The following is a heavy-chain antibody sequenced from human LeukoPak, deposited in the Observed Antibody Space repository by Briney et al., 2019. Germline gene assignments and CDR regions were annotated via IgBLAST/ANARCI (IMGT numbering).Heavy chain of an antibody. J-gene: IGHJ6*02. Sequence: SQTLSLTCTVPGGSISSYYWTWIRQPAGKGLEWLGRIYTSGNTNYNPSLKSRVTVSVDTSKNQFSLKLNSVTAADTAVYYCARQVAGYHGVDVWGQGTTVTVSS. V-gene: IGHV4-4*07. CDR1: GGSISSYY. CDR2: IYTSGNT. CDR3: ARQVAGYHGVDV. D-gene: IGHD2-15*01.